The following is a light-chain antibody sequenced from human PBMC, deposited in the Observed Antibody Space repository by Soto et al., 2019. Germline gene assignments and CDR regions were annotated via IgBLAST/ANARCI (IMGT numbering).Light chain of an antibody. CDR2: DVT. CDR1: SSDVGGYNY. CDR3: SSYTSSNTLV. Sequence: QAVVTQPASVSGSPGQSLTISCTGTSSDVGGYNYVSWYQQHPGKAPKLMIYDVTNRPSGVSTRFSGSKSGNTASLTISGLQAEDEADYYCSSYTSSNTLVFGGGTKLTVL. V-gene: IGLV2-14*01. J-gene: IGLJ2*01.